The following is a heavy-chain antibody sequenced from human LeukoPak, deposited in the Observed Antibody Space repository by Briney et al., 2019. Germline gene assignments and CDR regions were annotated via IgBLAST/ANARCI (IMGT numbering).Heavy chain of an antibody. Sequence: PGRSRRLSCVASGFSFNAYLLRWVRQAPGKGLEWVANIKQDGSQKFYLDSVKGRFTIPRDNGNNSLYLHMSRLRVEDTAVYYCARDLKGFNLWGQGALVTVSS. CDR2: IKQDGSQK. J-gene: IGHJ5*02. V-gene: IGHV3-7*04. CDR3: ARDLKGFNL. CDR1: GFSFNAYL.